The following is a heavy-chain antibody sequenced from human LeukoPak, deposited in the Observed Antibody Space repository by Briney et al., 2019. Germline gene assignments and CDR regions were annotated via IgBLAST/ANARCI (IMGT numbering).Heavy chain of an antibody. CDR3: ATYYGYYSYWFDP. Sequence: PSETLSLTCAVSGGSISSSNCWRWVRAPPGEGLEWIGEIYHSGSTNYNPSLKSRVTISVDKSKNKFSLKLSSVTAADTAVYYCATYYGYYSYWFDPGGQGPLVTVS. D-gene: IGHD4-17*01. V-gene: IGHV4-4*02. CDR2: IYHSGST. CDR1: GGSISSSNC. J-gene: IGHJ5*02.